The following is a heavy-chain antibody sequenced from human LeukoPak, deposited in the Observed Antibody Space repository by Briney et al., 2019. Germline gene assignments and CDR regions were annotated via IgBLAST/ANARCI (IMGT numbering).Heavy chain of an antibody. CDR1: GGSFSGYY. J-gene: IGHJ5*02. CDR2: INHSGST. CDR3: ARGLKRQRYYYDSSGSAVRFDP. V-gene: IGHV4-34*01. D-gene: IGHD3-22*01. Sequence: PSETLSLTCAVYGGSFSGYYWSWIRQPPGKGLEWIGEINHSGSTNYNPSLKSRVTISVDTSKSQFSLKLSSVTAADTAVYYCARGLKRQRYYYDSSGSAVRFDPWGQGTLVTVSS.